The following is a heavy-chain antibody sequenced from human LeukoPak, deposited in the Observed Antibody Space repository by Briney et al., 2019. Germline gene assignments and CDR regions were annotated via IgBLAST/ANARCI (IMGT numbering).Heavy chain of an antibody. CDR3: ARRAGAYSHPYDY. Sequence: SGGSLTLSCTVSGFAVSSDSMSWVRQAPGKGLEWVSFIYSGGSTHYSYSVKGRFTISRDNSKNTLYLQMNSLRAEDTAVYYCARRAGAYSHPYDYWGQGTLVTVSS. CDR2: IYSGGST. J-gene: IGHJ4*02. D-gene: IGHD4/OR15-4a*01. CDR1: GFAVSSDS. V-gene: IGHV3-53*01.